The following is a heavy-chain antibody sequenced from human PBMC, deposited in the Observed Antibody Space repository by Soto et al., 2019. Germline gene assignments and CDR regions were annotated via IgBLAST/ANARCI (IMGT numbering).Heavy chain of an antibody. J-gene: IGHJ6*02. V-gene: IGHV3-53*01. D-gene: IGHD2-8*01. CDR3: ARDLGSNGLGYYYCYGMDV. CDR1: GFTVSSNY. CDR2: IYSGGST. Sequence: GGSLRLSXAASGFTVSSNYMSWVRQAPGKGLEWVSVIYSGGSTYYADSVKGRFTISRDNSKNTLYLQMNSLRAEDTAVYYCARDLGSNGLGYYYCYGMDVWGQGTTVTVSS.